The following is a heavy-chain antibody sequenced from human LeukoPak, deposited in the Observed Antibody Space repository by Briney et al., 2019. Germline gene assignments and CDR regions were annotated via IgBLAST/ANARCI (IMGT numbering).Heavy chain of an antibody. D-gene: IGHD1-26*01. J-gene: IGHJ3*01. CDR3: ARDRSYYGDAFDV. Sequence: GGSLRLSCAASGFTFENYWMTWVRQAPGKGLEGVATIKGDGSEKFHVDSVKGQITISRDNANNSLSLQMNSLRVEDTAVYYCARDRSYYGDAFDVLGQGTKVTVSS. V-gene: IGHV3-7*01. CDR1: GFTFENYW. CDR2: IKGDGSEK.